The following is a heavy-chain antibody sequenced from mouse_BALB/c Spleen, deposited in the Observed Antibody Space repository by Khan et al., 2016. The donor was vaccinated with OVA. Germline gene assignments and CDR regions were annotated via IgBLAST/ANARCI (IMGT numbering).Heavy chain of an antibody. CDR3: ARWFDGYSSLYAMDY. CDR1: GFSLTSYG. Sequence: QVQLKESGPGLVAPSQSLSITCTVSGFSLTSYGIHWVRQPPGKGLEWLVVIWSDGSTNYNSVLKSRLSISKDNSKSQVFLKMNSLHTYDTAIYYCARWFDGYSSLYAMDYWGQGTSVTVSS. V-gene: IGHV2-6*02. D-gene: IGHD2-3*01. J-gene: IGHJ4*01. CDR2: IWSDGST.